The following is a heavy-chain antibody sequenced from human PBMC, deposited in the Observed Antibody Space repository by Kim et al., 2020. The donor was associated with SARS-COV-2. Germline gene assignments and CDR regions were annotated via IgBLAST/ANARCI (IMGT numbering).Heavy chain of an antibody. J-gene: IGHJ6*02. V-gene: IGHV5-51*01. CDR3: ARQASLRGRYGMDV. Sequence: SPSFQGQVPISADKSISTAYLQWSSLKASDTAMYYCARQASLRGRYGMDVWGQGTTVTVSS. D-gene: IGHD2-21*01.